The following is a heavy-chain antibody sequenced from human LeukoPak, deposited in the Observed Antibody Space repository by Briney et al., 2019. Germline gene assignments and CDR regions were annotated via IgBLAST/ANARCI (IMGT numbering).Heavy chain of an antibody. CDR1: GFTVSSNY. J-gene: IGHJ6*02. D-gene: IGHD6-6*01. Sequence: GGSLRLSCAASGFTVSSNYMSWVRQAPGKGLEWVSVIYSGGSTYYADSVKGRFTISRDNSKNTLYLQMNSLRAEDTAVYYCARDRIVEQLAQIHYYYGMDVWGQGATVTVSS. CDR3: ARDRIVEQLAQIHYYYGMDV. V-gene: IGHV3-53*01. CDR2: IYSGGST.